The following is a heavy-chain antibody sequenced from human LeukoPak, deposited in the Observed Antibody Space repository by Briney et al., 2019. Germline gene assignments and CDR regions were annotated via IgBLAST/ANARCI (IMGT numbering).Heavy chain of an antibody. CDR2: IQHSGRT. CDR1: GGSISSNW. V-gene: IGHV4-4*02. CDR3: GKDETDFSKVAY. Sequence: SETLSLTCAVSGGSISSNWWSWVRQPPGKGLEWSGEIQHSGRTNYNPSLKSRATISVDKSKNQFSLNLYSVTAADTAMYYCGKDETDFSKVAYWGQGTLVIVSS. J-gene: IGHJ4*02. D-gene: IGHD3/OR15-3a*01.